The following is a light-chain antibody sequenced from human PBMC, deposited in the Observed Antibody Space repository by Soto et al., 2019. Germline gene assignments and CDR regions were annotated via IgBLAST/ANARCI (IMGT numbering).Light chain of an antibody. J-gene: IGKJ5*01. Sequence: EIVLPQSPATLSLSPGERATLSCRASQSFSSHLAWYQQKPGQAPRLLIYDAYNSATGIPARFSGRGSGTDFHLTISILEPEDFAVYYCQQRSNWPPVITFGQGTRLEIK. CDR3: QQRSNWPPVIT. CDR1: QSFSSH. CDR2: DAY. V-gene: IGKV3-11*01.